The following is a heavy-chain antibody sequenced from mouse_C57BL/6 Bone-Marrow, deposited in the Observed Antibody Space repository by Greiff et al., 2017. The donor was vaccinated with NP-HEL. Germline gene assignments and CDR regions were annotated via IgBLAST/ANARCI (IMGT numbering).Heavy chain of an antibody. D-gene: IGHD1-1*01. CDR2: IRSKSNNYAT. CDR3: VRQNYYGSRGYAMDY. V-gene: IGHV10-1*01. Sequence: EVKLEESGGGLVQPKGSLKLSCAASGFSFNTYAMNWVRQAPGKGLEWVARIRSKSNNYATYYADSVKDRFTISRDDSASMLYLQMNNLTTEDTAMYYCVRQNYYGSRGYAMDYWGQGTSVTVSS. J-gene: IGHJ4*01. CDR1: GFSFNTYA.